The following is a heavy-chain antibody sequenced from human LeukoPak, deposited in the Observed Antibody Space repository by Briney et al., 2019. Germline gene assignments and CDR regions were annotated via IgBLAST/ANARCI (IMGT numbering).Heavy chain of an antibody. CDR1: GDSVSSNSAA. CDR3: ARDRATGTTGFDY. V-gene: IGHV6-1*01. J-gene: IGHJ4*02. CDR2: TGYRSKWYN. Sequence: SQTLSLTCAISGDSVSSNSAAWNWIRQSPSRDLEWLGTTGYRSKWYNDYAVSVKSRVTINPDTSKNQFALQLNSVTPEDTAVYYCARDRATGTTGFDYWGQGILVTVSS. D-gene: IGHD1-1*01.